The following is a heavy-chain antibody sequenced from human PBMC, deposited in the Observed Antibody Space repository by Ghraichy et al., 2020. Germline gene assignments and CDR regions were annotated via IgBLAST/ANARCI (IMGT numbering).Heavy chain of an antibody. J-gene: IGHJ5*02. Sequence: GGSLRLSCSASGFTFSSYAMHWVRQAPGKGLEYVSAISSSGGSIYYADSVKGRFTISRDNSKNTLYLQMSSLRAEDTAVYYCVKDHRGQWLGYNWFDPWGQGTLVTVSS. V-gene: IGHV3-64D*09. CDR1: GFTFSSYA. D-gene: IGHD6-19*01. CDR3: VKDHRGQWLGYNWFDP. CDR2: ISSSGGSI.